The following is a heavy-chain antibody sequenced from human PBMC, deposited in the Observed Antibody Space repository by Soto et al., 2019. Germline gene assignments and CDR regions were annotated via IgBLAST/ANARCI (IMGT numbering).Heavy chain of an antibody. CDR2: ISPSGDYA. CDR1: GFTFSTIA. V-gene: IGHV3-23*01. CDR3: VKATSGGLLYYGMEV. Sequence: ESGGGFEQPGGSLRLSCAASGFTFSTIAMAWVRQAPGKGLEWVSSISPSGDYAYFADSVKGRFTMSRDNSKNTVYLQLDSLRVEDTATYYCVKATSGGLLYYGMEVWGQGTTVTVSS. J-gene: IGHJ6*02. D-gene: IGHD1-26*01.